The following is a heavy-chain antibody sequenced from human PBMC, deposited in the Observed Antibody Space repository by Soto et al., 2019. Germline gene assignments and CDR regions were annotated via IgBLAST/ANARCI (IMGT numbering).Heavy chain of an antibody. CDR3: AKGSGSARPYSFDC. CDR2: ITGGGGGT. CDR1: GFTFSSSA. D-gene: IGHD2-2*01. V-gene: IGHV3-23*01. J-gene: IGHJ4*02. Sequence: EVQLLESGGGLVQPGGSLRLSCAASGFTFSSSAMSWVRRAPGEGLEWVSAITGGGGGTYYADSVKGRFTISRDNSKNTLFLQMSSLRAESTAVYYCAKGSGSARPYSFDCWGQGTLVTVSS.